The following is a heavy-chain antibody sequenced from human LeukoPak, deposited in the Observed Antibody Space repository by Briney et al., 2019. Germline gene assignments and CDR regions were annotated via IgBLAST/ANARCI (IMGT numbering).Heavy chain of an antibody. D-gene: IGHD4-17*01. CDR3: ARDPGRDYGEGVDLFDP. Sequence: SETLSLTCTVSGGSISSGGYYWSWIRQHPGKGLEWIGYIYYSGSTYYNPSLKSRVTISVDTSKNQFSLKLSSVTAADTAVYYCARDPGRDYGEGVDLFDPWGQGTLVTVSS. J-gene: IGHJ5*02. V-gene: IGHV4-31*03. CDR2: IYYSGST. CDR1: GGSISSGGYY.